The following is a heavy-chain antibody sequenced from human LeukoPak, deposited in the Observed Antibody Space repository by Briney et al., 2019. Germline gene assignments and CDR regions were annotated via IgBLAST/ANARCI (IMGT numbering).Heavy chain of an antibody. V-gene: IGHV3-33*01. J-gene: IGHJ4*02. Sequence: GGSLRLSCAASGFTFSNYGMHWVRQAPGMGLEWVAVIWFDGSNKYYADSAKGRFTISRDNSKNTVYLQMNSLRAEDTAVYYCARKNSAFFDYWGQGTLVTVSS. CDR1: GFTFSNYG. D-gene: IGHD1/OR15-1a*01. CDR3: ARKNSAFFDY. CDR2: IWFDGSNK.